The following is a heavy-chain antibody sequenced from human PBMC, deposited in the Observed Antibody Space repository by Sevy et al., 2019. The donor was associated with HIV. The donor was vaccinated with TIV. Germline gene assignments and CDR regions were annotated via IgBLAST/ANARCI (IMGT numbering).Heavy chain of an antibody. CDR1: GFTFSTSK. J-gene: IGHJ4*02. Sequence: GGSLRLSCAASGFTFSTSKMNWVRQAPGKGLEWVSLMTSSGSYILYADSVKGRFTISRDNAKNSVFLQMNSLRVGDTAVYYCVRDGWNYWGQGTLVTVSS. V-gene: IGHV3-21*01. CDR3: VRDGWNY. D-gene: IGHD2-15*01. CDR2: MTSSGSYI.